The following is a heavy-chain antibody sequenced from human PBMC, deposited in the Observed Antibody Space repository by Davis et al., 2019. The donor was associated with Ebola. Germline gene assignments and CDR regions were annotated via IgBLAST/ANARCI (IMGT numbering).Heavy chain of an antibody. CDR3: VSDPPNSGFNFRD. Sequence: PGGSLRLSCAASGFTFRDYYMTWIRQAPGQGLESLSYISGDGADIIYADSVKGRFTISRDNSKNTLDLQMDSLRAEDTAVYYCVSDPPNSGFNFRDWGQGAQVAVSS. CDR2: ISGDGADI. D-gene: IGHD3-22*01. CDR1: GFTFRDYY. V-gene: IGHV3-11*06. J-gene: IGHJ1*01.